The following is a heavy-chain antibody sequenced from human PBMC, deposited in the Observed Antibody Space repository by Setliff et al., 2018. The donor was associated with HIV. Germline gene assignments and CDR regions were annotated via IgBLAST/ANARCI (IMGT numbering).Heavy chain of an antibody. Sequence: ASVKVSCKASGGNFRSHEISWVRQAPGQGLEWMGGIVPILNTGNYAPKFQGRVTITADESTTTAYMELSSLRSEDTAVYYCARIPNHSSGFDYWGQGTPVTVSS. D-gene: IGHD3-22*01. V-gene: IGHV1-69*13. CDR3: ARIPNHSSGFDY. CDR1: GGNFRSHE. J-gene: IGHJ4*02. CDR2: IVPILNTG.